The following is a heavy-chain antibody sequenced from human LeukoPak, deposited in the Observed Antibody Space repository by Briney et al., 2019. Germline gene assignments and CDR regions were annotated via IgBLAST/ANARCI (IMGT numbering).Heavy chain of an antibody. CDR2: ISGSGGST. CDR3: AKDRYYYDSSGYHNWFDP. CDR1: GFSFSSYA. D-gene: IGHD3-22*01. J-gene: IGHJ5*02. V-gene: IGHV3-23*01. Sequence: GGSLRLSCAASGFSFSSYAMSWVRQAPGKGLEWVSAISGSGGSTYYADSVKGRFTISRDNSKNTLYLQMNSLRAEDTAVYYCAKDRYYYDSSGYHNWFDPWGQGTLVTVSS.